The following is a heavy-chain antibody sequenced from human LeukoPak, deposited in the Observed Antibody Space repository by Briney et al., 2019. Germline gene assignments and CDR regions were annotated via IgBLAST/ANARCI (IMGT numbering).Heavy chain of an antibody. D-gene: IGHD3-3*01. J-gene: IGHJ4*02. Sequence: PGGSLRLSCAASGFTFSSYSMNWVRQAPGKGLEWVSSISSSSYIYYADSVKGRFTISRDNAKNSLYLQMNSLRAEDTAVYYCARDSSWDNWSGYRYFDYWGQGTLVTVSS. CDR3: ARDSSWDNWSGYRYFDY. V-gene: IGHV3-21*01. CDR1: GFTFSSYS. CDR2: ISSSSYI.